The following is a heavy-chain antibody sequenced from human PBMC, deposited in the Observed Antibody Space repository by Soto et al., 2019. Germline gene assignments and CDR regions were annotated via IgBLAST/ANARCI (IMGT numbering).Heavy chain of an antibody. CDR3: ASVYSGYDWDYFDY. Sequence: SETLSLTCTVSGGSISSGGYYWSWIRQHPGKGLEWIGYIYYSGSTYYNPSLKSRVTISVDTSKNQFSLKLSSVTAADTAVYYCASVYSGYDWDYFDYWGQGTLVTVSS. CDR2: IYYSGST. J-gene: IGHJ4*02. V-gene: IGHV4-31*03. D-gene: IGHD5-12*01. CDR1: GGSISSGGYY.